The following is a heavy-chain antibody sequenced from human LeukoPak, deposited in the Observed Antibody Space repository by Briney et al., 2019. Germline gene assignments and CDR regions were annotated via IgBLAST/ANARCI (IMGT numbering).Heavy chain of an antibody. Sequence: GGSLRLSCAVSGITLSNYGMSWVRQAPGKGLEWVAGISDSGGTTNYADSVKGRFTISRDNSKNTLYLQMNSLRAEDTAVYFCAKRGVVIRVILVGFHKQAYYFDSWGQEALVTVSS. V-gene: IGHV3-23*01. J-gene: IGHJ4*02. CDR1: GITLSNYG. CDR2: ISDSGGTT. D-gene: IGHD3-10*01. CDR3: AKRGVVIRVILVGFHKQAYYFDS.